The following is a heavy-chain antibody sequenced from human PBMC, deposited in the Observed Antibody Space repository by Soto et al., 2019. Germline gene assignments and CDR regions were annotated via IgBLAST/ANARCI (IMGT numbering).Heavy chain of an antibody. CDR3: AAGHWYFDL. CDR1: GFTFSDYK. V-gene: IGHV3-48*02. D-gene: IGHD3-10*01. Sequence: SLRLSCGDSGFTFSDYKMIWVRQTPGKGLEWVSYISSSGSPIYYADSVKGRFTISRDNAKTSLYLQMNSLRDEDTAVYYCAAGHWYFDLWGRGTLVTVSS. CDR2: ISSSGSPI. J-gene: IGHJ2*01.